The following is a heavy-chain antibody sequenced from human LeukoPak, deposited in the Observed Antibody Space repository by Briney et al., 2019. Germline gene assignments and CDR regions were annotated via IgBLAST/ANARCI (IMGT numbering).Heavy chain of an antibody. J-gene: IGHJ4*02. D-gene: IGHD3-9*01. Sequence: ASVKVSCKASGYTFTNYTMHWVRQAPGQRLEWMGWINAGNGNTKYSQKFQDRVTITRDTSASTAYMELSSLRSEDTAVYYCARGLRYFDWLPYYFDYWGQGTLVTVSS. V-gene: IGHV1-3*01. CDR3: ARGLRYFDWLPYYFDY. CDR2: INAGNGNT. CDR1: GYTFTNYT.